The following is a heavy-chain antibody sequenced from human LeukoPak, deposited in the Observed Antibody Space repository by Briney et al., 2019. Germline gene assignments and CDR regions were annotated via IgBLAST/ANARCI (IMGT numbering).Heavy chain of an antibody. CDR1: GFTFSSYW. CDR3: ARVSGFDGGPPISFGVVTDPHYYYYYMDV. D-gene: IGHD3-3*01. CDR2: IKQDGSEK. Sequence: PGGSLRLSCAASGFTFSSYWMSWVRQAPGKGLEWVANIKQDGSEKYYVDSVKGRFTISRDNAKNSLYLQMNSLRAEDTAVYYCARVSGFDGGPPISFGVVTDPHYYYYYMDVWGKGTTVTVSS. J-gene: IGHJ6*03. V-gene: IGHV3-7*01.